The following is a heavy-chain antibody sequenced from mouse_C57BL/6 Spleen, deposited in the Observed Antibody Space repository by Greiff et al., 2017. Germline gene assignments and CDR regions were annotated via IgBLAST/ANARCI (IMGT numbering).Heavy chain of an antibody. CDR3: ARPGTGWYFDV. J-gene: IGHJ1*03. CDR1: GYSFTGYY. V-gene: IGHV1-42*01. D-gene: IGHD4-1*01. Sequence: VQLQQSGPELVKPGASVKISCKASGYSFTGYYMNWVQQSPEKSLEWIGEITPSTGGTTYNQKFTAKATLTVDKSSSTAYMQLKSLTSEDSAVYYCARPGTGWYFDVWGTGTTVTVSS. CDR2: ITPSTGGT.